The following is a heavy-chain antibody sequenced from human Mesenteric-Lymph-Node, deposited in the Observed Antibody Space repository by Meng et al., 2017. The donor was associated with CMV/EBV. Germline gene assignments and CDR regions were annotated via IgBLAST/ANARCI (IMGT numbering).Heavy chain of an antibody. CDR1: GGSFSGYY. V-gene: IGHV4-34*01. CDR3: ARGSSYDILTGYFDY. D-gene: IGHD3-9*01. CDR2: SNHSGST. Sequence: VLVRQGGGGMLEPSEALAVTGAVYGGSFSGYYWNWIRQSPEKGLEWIGESNHSGSTTYNPSFTSRIIISVDTSTNQISLNMSSVTAADTAVYYCARGSSYDILTGYFDYWGQGALVTVSS. J-gene: IGHJ4*02.